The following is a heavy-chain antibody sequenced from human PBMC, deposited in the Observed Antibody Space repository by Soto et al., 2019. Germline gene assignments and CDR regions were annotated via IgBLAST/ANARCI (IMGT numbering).Heavy chain of an antibody. CDR3: ARVVATVTTSPDDYGMDV. J-gene: IGHJ6*02. Sequence: ASVKVSCKASGYTFTSYGISWVRQAPGQGLEWVGWISAYNGNTNYAQKLQGRVTMTTDTSTSTAYMELRSLRSDDTAVYYCARVVATVTTSPDDYGMDVWGQGTTVTVSS. CDR1: GYTFTSYG. D-gene: IGHD4-4*01. CDR2: ISAYNGNT. V-gene: IGHV1-18*04.